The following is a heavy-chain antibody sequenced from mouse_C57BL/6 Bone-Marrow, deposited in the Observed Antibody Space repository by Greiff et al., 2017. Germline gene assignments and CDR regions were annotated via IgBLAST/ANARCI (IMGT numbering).Heavy chain of an antibody. CDR3: SSFDGNYIDF. CDR1: GFNIKDDY. D-gene: IGHD2-3*01. CDR2: IDPEIGDT. J-gene: IGHJ2*01. Sequence: EVQLQQSGAELVRPGASVKLSCTASGFNIKDDYIHWVKQRPEQGLEWIGWIDPEIGDTAYASKFQGKATIPSDTSSTTAYLQISSLTSEDTAVYYCSSFDGNYIDFWGQGTPLTVAS. V-gene: IGHV14-4*01.